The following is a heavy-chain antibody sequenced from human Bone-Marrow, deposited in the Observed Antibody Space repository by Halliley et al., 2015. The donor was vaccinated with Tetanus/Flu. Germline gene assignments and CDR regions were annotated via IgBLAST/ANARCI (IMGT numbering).Heavy chain of an antibody. V-gene: IGHV1-69*01. CDR1: GDSFNDYA. CDR2: VVPTFGIA. Sequence: QMQLVQSGAEVKKPGSSVKVSCKASGDSFNDYAISWVRQAPGQGLEWMGGVVPTFGIANYAQKFQGRVTITADAATTTAYMELSRLRSEDTAVYYCARWIYDYGGKVFYFDLWGQGTLVPVGS. J-gene: IGHJ4*02. CDR3: ARWIYDYGGKVFYFDL. D-gene: IGHD4-17*01.